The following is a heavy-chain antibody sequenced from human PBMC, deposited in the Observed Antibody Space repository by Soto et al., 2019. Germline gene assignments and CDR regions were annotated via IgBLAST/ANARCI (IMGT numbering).Heavy chain of an antibody. D-gene: IGHD2-15*01. CDR2: INHRGTT. Sequence: QVQLQQWGAGLLKPSETLSLTCAVYVGSFSGYYWTWIRQPPGKGLEWIGEINHRGTTNYNPSLKSRVTISVDRSKNQFSLKLRSVTAADTAVYYCARGGGDWYLDLWGRDTLVTVSS. V-gene: IGHV4-34*01. CDR1: VGSFSGYY. CDR3: ARGGGDWYLDL. J-gene: IGHJ2*01.